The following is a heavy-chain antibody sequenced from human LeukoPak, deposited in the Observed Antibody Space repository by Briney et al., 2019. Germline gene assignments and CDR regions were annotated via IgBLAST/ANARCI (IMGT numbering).Heavy chain of an antibody. D-gene: IGHD3-9*01. CDR3: AKDAVGNILTGYYLDY. J-gene: IGHJ4*02. V-gene: IGHV3-23*01. CDR2: IGGSIGST. Sequence: GGSLRLSCAASGFTFSSYAMSWVRQPPGKGLEWVSAIGGSIGSTYYADSVKGRFTISRDNSKNTLYLQMNSLRAEDTAVYYCAKDAVGNILTGYYLDYWGQGTLVTVSS. CDR1: GFTFSSYA.